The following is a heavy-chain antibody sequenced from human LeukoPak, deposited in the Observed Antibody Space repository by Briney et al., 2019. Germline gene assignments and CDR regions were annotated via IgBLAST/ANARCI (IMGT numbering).Heavy chain of an antibody. CDR2: IIPIFGTA. J-gene: IGHJ4*02. D-gene: IGHD6-13*01. CDR1: GGTFSNYA. CDR3: ARGISGYSSSPLDY. V-gene: IGHV1-69*01. Sequence: SVTVSFKASGGTFSNYAISWMRQAPGQGLEWMGGIIPIFGTANYAQKFQGRVTITADESTSTAYMELSSLRSEDTAVYYCARGISGYSSSPLDYWGQGTLVTVSS.